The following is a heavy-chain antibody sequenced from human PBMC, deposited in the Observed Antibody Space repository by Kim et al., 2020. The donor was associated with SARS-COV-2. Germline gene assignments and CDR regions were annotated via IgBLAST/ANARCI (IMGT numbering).Heavy chain of an antibody. V-gene: IGHV3-23*01. D-gene: IGHD3-10*01. Sequence: GGSLRLSCAASGFTFSSYAISWVRQAPGKGLEWVSAISGSGGSTYYADSVKGRFTISRDNSKNTLYLQMNSLRAEDTAVYYCAKEGERDYGSGDGWDYWGQGTLVTVSS. CDR3: AKEGERDYGSGDGWDY. CDR1: GFTFSSYA. CDR2: ISGSGGST. J-gene: IGHJ4*02.